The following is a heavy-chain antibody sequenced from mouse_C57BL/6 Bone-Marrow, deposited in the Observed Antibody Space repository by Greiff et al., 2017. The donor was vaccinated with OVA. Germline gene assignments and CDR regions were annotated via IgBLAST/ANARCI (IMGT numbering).Heavy chain of an antibody. CDR1: GYTFTDYE. CDR2: IDPETGGT. D-gene: IGHD2-4*01. CDR3: TSPDYYEYDGFAY. V-gene: IGHV1-15*01. Sequence: VQVVESGAELVRPGASVTLSCKASGYTFTDYEMHWVKQTPVHGLEWIGAIDPETGGTAYNQKFKGKAILTADKSSSTAYMELRSLTSEDSAVYYCTSPDYYEYDGFAYWGQGTLVTVSA. J-gene: IGHJ3*01.